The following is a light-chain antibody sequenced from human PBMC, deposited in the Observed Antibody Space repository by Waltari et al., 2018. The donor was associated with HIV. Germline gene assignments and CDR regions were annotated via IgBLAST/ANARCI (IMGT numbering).Light chain of an antibody. Sequence: SYVLTQPPSVSVAPGQTARVTCGGNNIGSKSVHWYQVKQVQAPVLVVYDDSDRPSGIPERFSGSNSGNTATLTISRDEAGDEADYYCQVWDTGGDHPEWVFGGGTKLTVL. J-gene: IGLJ3*02. CDR1: NIGSKS. CDR2: DDS. V-gene: IGLV3-21*02. CDR3: QVWDTGGDHPEWV.